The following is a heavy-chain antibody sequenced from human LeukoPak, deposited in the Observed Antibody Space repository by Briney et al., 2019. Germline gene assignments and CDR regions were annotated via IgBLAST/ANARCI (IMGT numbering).Heavy chain of an antibody. V-gene: IGHV4-30-4*08. D-gene: IGHD3-3*01. Sequence: PSETLSLTCTVSGGSISSGDYYWSWIRQPPGKGLEWIGYIYYSGSTYYNPSLKSRVTISVDTSKNQFSLKLSSVTAADTAVYYCARDIDDFPRGYIDVWGKGTTVTVSS. J-gene: IGHJ6*03. CDR2: IYYSGST. CDR1: GGSISSGDYY. CDR3: ARDIDDFPRGYIDV.